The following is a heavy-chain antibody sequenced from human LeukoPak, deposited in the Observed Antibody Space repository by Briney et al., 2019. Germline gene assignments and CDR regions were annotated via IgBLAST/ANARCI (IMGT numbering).Heavy chain of an antibody. D-gene: IGHD1-26*01. CDR3: ARDPSYALA. CDR1: GFTVSGNY. V-gene: IGHV3-66*01. J-gene: IGHJ5*02. Sequence: GGSLRLSCEVSGFTVSGNYVSWVRQAPGKGLEWVSLISGDGTTYYADPVKGRFTISRDNSKNTVYLQMNTLRAEDTAVYYCARDPSYALAWGQGTLVTVSS. CDR2: ISGDGTT.